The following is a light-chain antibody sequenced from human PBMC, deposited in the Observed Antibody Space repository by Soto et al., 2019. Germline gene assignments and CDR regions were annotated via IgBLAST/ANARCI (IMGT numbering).Light chain of an antibody. CDR1: QGISTS. V-gene: IGKV1-9*01. J-gene: IGKJ4*01. CDR3: QQVHNYPFT. CDR2: AAS. Sequence: DIQLTQSPSLLSASVGDRVTITCWASQGISTSLAWYQQKPGKAPKLLIYAASTVQSGVTSRFSGSGSGTDFTLTISSLQPEDFATFYCQQVHNYPFTFGGGTKVAIK.